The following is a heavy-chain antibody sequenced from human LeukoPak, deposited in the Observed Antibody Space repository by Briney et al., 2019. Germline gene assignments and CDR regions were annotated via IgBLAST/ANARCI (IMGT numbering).Heavy chain of an antibody. CDR1: GFTFSSYA. CDR2: IHSSGGST. V-gene: IGHV3-64*01. Sequence: GGSLRLXCAASGFTFSSYAMHWVRQAPGKGLEHVSAIHSSGGSTYYANSVKGICTISRDNSKNTLYLQMDSLRAEDMAVYYCARGRDCSTISCCFVSYYMDVWGKGTTVTVSS. J-gene: IGHJ6*03. CDR3: ARGRDCSTISCCFVSYYMDV. D-gene: IGHD2-2*01.